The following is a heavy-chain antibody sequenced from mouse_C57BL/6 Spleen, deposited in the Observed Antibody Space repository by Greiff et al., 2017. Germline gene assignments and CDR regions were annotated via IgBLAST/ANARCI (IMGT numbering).Heavy chain of an antibody. D-gene: IGHD1-1*01. CDR2: IDPETGGT. V-gene: IGHV1-15*01. J-gene: IGHJ2*01. CDR3: TRGRGITTVEGYFEY. Sequence: QVQLKESGAELVRPGASVTLSCKASGYTFTDYEMHWVKQTPVHGLEWIGAIDPETGGTAYNQKFKGKAILTADKSSSTAYMELRSLTSEDSAVYYCTRGRGITTVEGYFEYWGQGTTLTVSS. CDR1: GYTFTDYE.